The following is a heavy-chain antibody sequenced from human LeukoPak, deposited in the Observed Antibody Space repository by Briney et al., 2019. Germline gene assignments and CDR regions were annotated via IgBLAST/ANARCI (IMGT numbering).Heavy chain of an antibody. CDR1: GFTFSSYA. CDR3: ARDPLGAESGYSSAFDI. V-gene: IGHV3-30-3*01. CDR2: ISYDGSNK. Sequence: EPGRSLRLSCAASGFTFSSYAMHWVRQAPGKGLEWVAVISYDGSNKYYADSVKGRFTISRDNSKNTLYLQMNSLRAEDTAVYYCARDPLGAESGYSSAFDIWGQGTMVTVSS. D-gene: IGHD6-13*01. J-gene: IGHJ3*02.